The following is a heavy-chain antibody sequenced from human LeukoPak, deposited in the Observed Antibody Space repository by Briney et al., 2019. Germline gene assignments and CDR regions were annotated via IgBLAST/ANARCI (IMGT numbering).Heavy chain of an antibody. D-gene: IGHD6-6*01. CDR3: ARGPNSNWSGLDF. CDR1: GFTFSSYG. CDR2: ISPTGSTT. Sequence: GGSLRLSRAASGFTFSSYGMHWALQLPGKGLVWVSRISPTGSTTSYADSVKGRFTVSRDNAKNTLYLQVNNLRAEDTAVYYCARGPNSNWSGLDFWGQGTLLTVSS. V-gene: IGHV3-74*01. J-gene: IGHJ4*02.